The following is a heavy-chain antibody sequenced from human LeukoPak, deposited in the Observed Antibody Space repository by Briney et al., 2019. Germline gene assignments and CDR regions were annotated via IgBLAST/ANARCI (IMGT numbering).Heavy chain of an antibody. CDR2: IFYSGST. Sequence: SETLSLTCTASGGSISRSTYYWGWIRQPPGKGLEWIGSIFYSGSTYYNPSLKSRVTISVDTPTNQFSLKLSSVTAADTAVYYCARQKSGPRSSYGSGSYYNRFRQHAFDIWGQGTMVTVSS. CDR1: GGSISRSTYY. CDR3: ARQKSGPRSSYGSGSYYNRFRQHAFDI. D-gene: IGHD3-10*01. V-gene: IGHV4-39*01. J-gene: IGHJ3*02.